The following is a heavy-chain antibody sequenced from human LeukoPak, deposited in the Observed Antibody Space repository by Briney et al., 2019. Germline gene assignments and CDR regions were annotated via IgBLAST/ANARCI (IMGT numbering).Heavy chain of an antibody. J-gene: IGHJ6*04. D-gene: IGHD3-3*01. CDR1: GFTFSSYS. Sequence: GGSLRLSCAASGFTFSSYSMNWVRQAPGKGLEWVSSISSSSSYIYYADSVKGRFTISRDNAKNSLYLQMNSLRAEDTAVYYCASSLSDGEWLMDVWGKGTTVTVSS. V-gene: IGHV3-21*01. CDR2: ISSSSSYI. CDR3: ASSLSDGEWLMDV.